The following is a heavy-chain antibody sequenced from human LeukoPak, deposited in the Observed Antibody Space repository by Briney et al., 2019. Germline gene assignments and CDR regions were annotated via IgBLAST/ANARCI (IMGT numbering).Heavy chain of an antibody. CDR1: GFTFSGSA. D-gene: IGHD2-8*01. CDR3: TRLVEGYCTNGVCTRLSVDYYGMDV. V-gene: IGHV3-73*01. CDR2: IRSKANSYAT. J-gene: IGHJ6*02. Sequence: GGSLRLSCAASGFTFSGSAMHWVRQASGKGLEWVGRIRSKANSYATAYAASVKGRFTISRDDSKNTAYLQMNSLKTEDTAVYYCTRLVEGYCTNGVCTRLSVDYYGMDVWGQGTTVTVSS.